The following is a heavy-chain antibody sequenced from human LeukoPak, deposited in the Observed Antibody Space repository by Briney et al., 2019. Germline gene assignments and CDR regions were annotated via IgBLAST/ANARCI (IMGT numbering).Heavy chain of an antibody. J-gene: IGHJ5*02. D-gene: IGHD2-21*02. CDR1: GYTFTGYY. Sequence: ASVKVSCKASGYTFTGYYMHWVRQAPGQGLEWMGWINPNSGGTNYAQKFQGRVTMTRDTSISTAYMELSRLRSDDTAVYYCARNLEYCGGACYENWFAPGGQETLVTVP. CDR3: ARNLEYCGGACYENWFAP. V-gene: IGHV1-2*02. CDR2: INPNSGGT.